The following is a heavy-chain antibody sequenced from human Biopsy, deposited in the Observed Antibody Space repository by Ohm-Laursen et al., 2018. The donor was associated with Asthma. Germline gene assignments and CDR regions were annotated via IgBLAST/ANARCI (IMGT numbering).Heavy chain of an antibody. V-gene: IGHV3-21*01. CDR1: GFTFGDYW. Sequence: SLRLSCAASGFTFGDYWMSWVRQVPGTGLEWVAAISSGSDYIFYADSVKGRFTISRDNAKNSLYLQMNSLRAEDTAVYYCTRREYSDSWISPLDLWGHGTMVTVSS. D-gene: IGHD3-22*01. J-gene: IGHJ3*01. CDR3: TRREYSDSWISPLDL. CDR2: ISSGSDYI.